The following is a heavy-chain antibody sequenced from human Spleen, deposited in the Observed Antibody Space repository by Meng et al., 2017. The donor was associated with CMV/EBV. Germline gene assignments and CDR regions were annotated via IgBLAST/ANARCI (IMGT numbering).Heavy chain of an antibody. CDR3: ARELGTIPPLQYGMDV. CDR2: IYYSGST. D-gene: IGHD2-2*02. CDR1: GGSVSSGSYF. V-gene: IGHV4-61*01. J-gene: IGHJ6*02. Sequence: SETLSLTCTVSGGSVSSGSYFWTWIRQPPGKGLEWIGHIYYSGSTNYNPSFKSRIAISVDTSKNQFSLKVNSVIAADTAIYYCARELGTIPPLQYGMDVWGQGTTVTVSS.